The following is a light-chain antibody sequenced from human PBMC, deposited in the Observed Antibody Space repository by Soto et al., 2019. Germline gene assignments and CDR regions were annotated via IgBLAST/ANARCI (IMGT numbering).Light chain of an antibody. Sequence: QSVLTQPPSASGSPGQSVTISCTGTSSDVGLYDYVSWYQQHPGKVPKLLIYEVTQRPSGVPDRFSGSKSGNMASLTVSGLQAEDEADYYCSSYGGNSNYVFGTGTKVTVL. CDR2: EVT. V-gene: IGLV2-8*01. CDR3: SSYGGNSNYV. CDR1: SSDVGLYDY. J-gene: IGLJ1*01.